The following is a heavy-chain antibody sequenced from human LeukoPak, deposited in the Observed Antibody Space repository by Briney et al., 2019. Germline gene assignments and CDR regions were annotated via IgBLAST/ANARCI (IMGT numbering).Heavy chain of an antibody. D-gene: IGHD2-2*01. CDR1: GYSFTNYW. Sequence: PGESLKISCKGSGYSFTNYWIGWVRQMPGKGLEWMGIIYPGDSDTRYSPSFQGQVTISADKSITTAYLQWSSLKASDTDMYYCARRGYCATTTCYRLFDYWGQGALVTVSS. CDR2: IYPGDSDT. CDR3: ARRGYCATTTCYRLFDY. J-gene: IGHJ4*02. V-gene: IGHV5-51*01.